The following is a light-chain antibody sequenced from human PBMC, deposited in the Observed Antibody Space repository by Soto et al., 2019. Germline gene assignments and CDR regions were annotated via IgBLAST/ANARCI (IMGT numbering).Light chain of an antibody. CDR1: QGIANY. CDR2: AAS. Sequence: DIQMTQSPSSLSASVGDRVTITCRSSQGIANYLAWYQQKPGKVPKLLNYAASTLEPGVPSRFSGSGFGTDFTLSISSLQPEDFATYYCQKYNGAPFTFGPGTKVDIK. J-gene: IGKJ3*01. V-gene: IGKV1-27*01. CDR3: QKYNGAPFT.